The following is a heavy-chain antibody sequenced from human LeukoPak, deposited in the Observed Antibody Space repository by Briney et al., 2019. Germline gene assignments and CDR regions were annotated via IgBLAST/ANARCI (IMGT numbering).Heavy chain of an antibody. Sequence: ASVKVSCKASGYTFTSYYMHWVRQAPGQGLEWIGIINPSGGSTSYAQKFQGRVTMTRDTSTSTVYMELSSLRSEDTAVYYCATLVGYYDFWSGYYTSFDYWGQGTLVTVSS. CDR1: GYTFTSYY. J-gene: IGHJ4*02. CDR2: INPSGGST. V-gene: IGHV1-46*01. CDR3: ATLVGYYDFWSGYYTSFDY. D-gene: IGHD3-3*01.